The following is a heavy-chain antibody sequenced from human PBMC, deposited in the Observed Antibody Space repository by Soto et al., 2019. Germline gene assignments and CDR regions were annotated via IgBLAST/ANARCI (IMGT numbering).Heavy chain of an antibody. J-gene: IGHJ3*01. CDR1: GGSSGDYY. CDR3: ARGDTVTGMNVFDV. V-gene: IGHV4-34*01. D-gene: IGHD1-1*01. CDR2: VNPSGST. Sequence: QVQTQHWGAGLLKPSETLSITCDVYGGSSGDYYWSWIRQPPGKGVECIGEVNPSGSTNFNPSLNTRVTISMDASENHLALKLSYVTAADTAVYYCARGDTVTGMNVFDVWYQGTMVTVSS.